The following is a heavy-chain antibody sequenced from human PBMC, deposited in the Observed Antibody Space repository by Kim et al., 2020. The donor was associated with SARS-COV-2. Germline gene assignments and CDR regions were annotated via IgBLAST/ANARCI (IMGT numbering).Heavy chain of an antibody. CDR1: GGSFSSYR. CDR2: IHASGST. V-gene: IGHV4-4*07. CDR3: ARQVAGTDRRFDY. Sequence: SETLSLICTVSGGSFSSYRWSWIRQSAGKGLEWIVRIHASGSTNYNPSLKSRLTMSVDASQHQMSLKLSSVTAADTAMYYCARQVAGTDRRFDYWGQGILVTVSS. J-gene: IGHJ4*02. D-gene: IGHD6-19*01.